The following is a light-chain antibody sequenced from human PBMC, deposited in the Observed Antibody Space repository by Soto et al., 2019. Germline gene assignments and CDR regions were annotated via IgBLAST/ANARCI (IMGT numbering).Light chain of an antibody. CDR2: AAS. CDR1: QSITTY. V-gene: IGKV1-39*01. J-gene: IGKJ3*01. CDR3: QQSYRSPLT. Sequence: DIQMTQSPSSLSASVGDRVAITCRASQSITTYLHWYQQKPGKAPKLLIYAASNLESEVPPRFSGSGSGTDFTLTISSLQPDDFATYYCQQSYRSPLTFGPGTKVDIK.